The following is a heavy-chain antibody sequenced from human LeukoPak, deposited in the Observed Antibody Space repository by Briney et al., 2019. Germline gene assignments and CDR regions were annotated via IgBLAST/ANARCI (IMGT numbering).Heavy chain of an antibody. Sequence: SETLSLTCTVSGGSISGSSYYWGWIRQPPGKGLEWIGYVYYSGGTNYNPSLKSRVTISLDTSKNQFSLKLSSVTAADTAVYYCARRANTAPPYYFDYWGQGTLVTVSS. V-gene: IGHV4-61*05. J-gene: IGHJ4*02. CDR3: ARRANTAPPYYFDY. D-gene: IGHD5-18*01. CDR1: GGSISGSSYY. CDR2: VYYSGGT.